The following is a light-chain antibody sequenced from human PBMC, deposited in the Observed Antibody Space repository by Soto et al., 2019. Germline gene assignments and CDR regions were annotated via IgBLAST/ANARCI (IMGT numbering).Light chain of an antibody. V-gene: IGKV3-15*01. Sequence: ERMMTQSPATLSVSPGERATLSCRASQSVSSKLAWYQQKPGQGTRLRIYGASTSATGIPARFSGSGSGTEFTLTISSLQSEDFAVYYCQHYSTWFWTF. CDR2: GAS. CDR3: QHYSTWFWT. J-gene: IGKJ1*01. CDR1: QSVSSK.